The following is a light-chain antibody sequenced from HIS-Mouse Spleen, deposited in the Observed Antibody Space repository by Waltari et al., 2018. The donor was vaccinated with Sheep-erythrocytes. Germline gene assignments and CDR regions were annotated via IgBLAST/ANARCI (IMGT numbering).Light chain of an antibody. J-gene: IGLJ1*01. V-gene: IGLV3-10*01. Sequence: SYELTQPPSVSVSPGQTARITCSGDALPKHYAYWYQQKSGQAPVLVIYEDSKRPSGIPERFSGSSSGTMATLTISGAQVEDEADYYCYSTDSSGNHRVFGTGTKVTVL. CDR1: ALPKHY. CDR3: YSTDSSGNHRV. CDR2: EDS.